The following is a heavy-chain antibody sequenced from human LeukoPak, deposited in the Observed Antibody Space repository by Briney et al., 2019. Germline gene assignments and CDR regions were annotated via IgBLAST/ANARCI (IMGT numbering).Heavy chain of an antibody. CDR1: GFTFRSYS. J-gene: IGHJ4*02. Sequence: PGGSLRLSCAASGFTFRSYSMNWVRQAPGKGLEWVSSISSSRSYMYYADSVKGRFTISRDNAKNSLYLQMNSLRAEDTAVYYCARALGYIEVGFDYWGQGTLVTVSS. CDR2: ISSSRSYM. V-gene: IGHV3-21*01. CDR3: ARALGYIEVGFDY. D-gene: IGHD5-12*01.